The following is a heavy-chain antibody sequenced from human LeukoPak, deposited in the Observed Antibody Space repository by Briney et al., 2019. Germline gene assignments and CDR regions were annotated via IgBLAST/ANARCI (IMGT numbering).Heavy chain of an antibody. D-gene: IGHD6-19*01. J-gene: IGHJ4*02. CDR1: GGSVSSGSYY. Sequence: PSETLSLTCTVSGGSVSSGSYYWSWIRQPPGKRLEWIGYMYYSGNTNYNPSLKSRITISIDTSKNQFSLKLSSVTAADTAVYFCARAEGYSSGWYDYWGQGILVTVSS. V-gene: IGHV4-61*01. CDR2: MYYSGNT. CDR3: ARAEGYSSGWYDY.